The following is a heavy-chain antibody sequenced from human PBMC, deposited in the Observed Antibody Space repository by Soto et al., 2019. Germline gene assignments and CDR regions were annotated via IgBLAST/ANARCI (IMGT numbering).Heavy chain of an antibody. Sequence: ASVKVSCKASGYTFTSYAMHLVRQAPGQRLEWTGWINAGNGNTKYSQKFQGRVTITRDTSASTAYMELSSLRSEDTAVYYCARVISGSAVTLQHWGQGTLVTVSS. J-gene: IGHJ1*01. CDR3: ARVISGSAVTLQH. CDR1: GYTFTSYA. CDR2: INAGNGNT. D-gene: IGHD3-10*01. V-gene: IGHV1-3*01.